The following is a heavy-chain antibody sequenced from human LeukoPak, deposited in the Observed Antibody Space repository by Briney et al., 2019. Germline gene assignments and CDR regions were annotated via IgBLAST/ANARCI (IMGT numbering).Heavy chain of an antibody. CDR3: ARDRSMIVDY. Sequence: SETLSLTCTVSGGSISSYYWSWIRQPAGKGLEWIGRIYTSGSTYYNPSLKSRVTISVDTSKNQFSLKLNSVTAADTAMYYCARDRSMIVDYWGQGTLVTVSS. CDR2: IYTSGST. V-gene: IGHV4-4*07. CDR1: GGSISSYY. D-gene: IGHD3-22*01. J-gene: IGHJ4*02.